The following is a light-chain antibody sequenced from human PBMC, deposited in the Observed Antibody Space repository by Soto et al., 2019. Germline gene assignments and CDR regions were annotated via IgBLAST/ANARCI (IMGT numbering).Light chain of an antibody. V-gene: IGKV3-20*01. CDR1: QSVSSSY. CDR3: QQYGSSVT. Sequence: EIVLTQSPGTLSLSPGERATLSCRASQSVSSSYLAWYQQKPGQAPRLLFYGASRRATGTPDRFSGSGSGTDFTLTISRLEPEDFALYYCQQYGSSVTFGQGTKVDIK. J-gene: IGKJ1*01. CDR2: GAS.